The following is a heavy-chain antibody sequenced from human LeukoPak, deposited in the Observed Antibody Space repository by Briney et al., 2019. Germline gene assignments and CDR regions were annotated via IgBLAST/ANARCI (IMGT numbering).Heavy chain of an antibody. D-gene: IGHD1-26*01. CDR1: GFTFSSYS. V-gene: IGHV3-21*01. CDR2: ISSSSSYI. Sequence: GSLRLSCAASGFTFSSYSMNWVRQAPGKGLEWVSSISSSSSYIYYADSVKGRFTISRDNAKNSLYLQMNSLRAEDTAVYYCARDKGIIVGATHDAFDIWGQGTMVTVSS. CDR3: ARDKGIIVGATHDAFDI. J-gene: IGHJ3*02.